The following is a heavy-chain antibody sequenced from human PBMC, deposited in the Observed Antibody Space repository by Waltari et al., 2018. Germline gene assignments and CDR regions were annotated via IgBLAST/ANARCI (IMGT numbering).Heavy chain of an antibody. J-gene: IGHJ4*02. V-gene: IGHV1-69*12. CDR2: IIPIVGTA. CDR1: GGTFSSYA. Sequence: QVQLVQSGAEVKKPGSSVKVSCKASGGTFSSYAISWVRQAPGQGLEWMGGIIPIVGTANDAQKFQGRVTMTADESTSTAYMELSSLRSEDTAVYYCARARLNYDSSGYYENWGQGTLVTVSS. D-gene: IGHD3-22*01. CDR3: ARARLNYDSSGYYEN.